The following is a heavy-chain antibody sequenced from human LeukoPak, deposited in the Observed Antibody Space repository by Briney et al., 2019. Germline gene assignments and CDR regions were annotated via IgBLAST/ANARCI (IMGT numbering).Heavy chain of an antibody. V-gene: IGHV3-30*02. Sequence: PGGPLRLSCAASGFTYSSYGMHRVREAPGKGLEGVAYIRYDGRNKYYADSVKGRFTISRDNSKSRLYLQMNSLRAEDTAVYYCAKRGYGDYGGVYWGQGTLVTVSS. J-gene: IGHJ4*02. CDR1: GFTYSSYG. D-gene: IGHD4-17*01. CDR2: IRYDGRNK. CDR3: AKRGYGDYGGVY.